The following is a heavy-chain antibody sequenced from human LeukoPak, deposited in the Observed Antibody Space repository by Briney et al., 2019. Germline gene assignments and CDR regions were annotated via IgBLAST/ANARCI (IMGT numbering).Heavy chain of an antibody. Sequence: GESLKISCKGSGYSFTSYWIAWVRQMPGKGLEWMGIVYPDDSDTRYSPSFQGQVTISADKSISTAYLQWSSLKASDTAMYYCARRISGSYCDYWGQGTLVTVSS. CDR3: ARRISGSYCDY. CDR2: VYPDDSDT. J-gene: IGHJ4*02. D-gene: IGHD1-26*01. CDR1: GYSFTSYW. V-gene: IGHV5-51*01.